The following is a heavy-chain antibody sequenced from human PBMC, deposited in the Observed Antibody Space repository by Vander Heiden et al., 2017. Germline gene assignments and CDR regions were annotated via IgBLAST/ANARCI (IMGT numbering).Heavy chain of an antibody. CDR1: GGSISSFD. J-gene: IGHJ5*02. CDR2: IYDRGST. D-gene: IGHD2-21*01. V-gene: IGHV4-59*01. Sequence: QVPLPASGPGLVKPSETLSLSCTVSGGSISSFDWSWSRQPPGKGLEWIGYIYDRGSTNYNPSLKSRVTLSLDTSKSQISLKLSSVTAGDTAVYYCARDRVFYSSYWVDPWGQGTLVTVSS. CDR3: ARDRVFYSSYWVDP.